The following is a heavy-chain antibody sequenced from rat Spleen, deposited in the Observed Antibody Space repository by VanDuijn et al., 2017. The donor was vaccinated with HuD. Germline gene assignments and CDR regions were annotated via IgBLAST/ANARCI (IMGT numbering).Heavy chain of an antibody. CDR2: ISYGDSSGHSGT. J-gene: IGHJ1*01. D-gene: IGHD2-2*01. Sequence: EVRLVESGGGLVQPGRSLKLSCAASGFTFSDYGVAWVRQAPTTGLEWVATISYGDSSGHSGTYYRDSVKGRFTISRDNAKSTLSLQMDSLRSEDTATYYCARAGYLRDWYFDFWGPGTMVTVSS. CDR1: GFTFSDYG. CDR3: ARAGYLRDWYFDF. V-gene: IGHV5-29*01.